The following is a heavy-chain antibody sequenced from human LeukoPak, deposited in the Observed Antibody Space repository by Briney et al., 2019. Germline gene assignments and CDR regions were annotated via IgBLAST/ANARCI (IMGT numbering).Heavy chain of an antibody. J-gene: IGHJ4*02. CDR1: GYTFTGHY. Sequence: ASVKVSCKASGYTFTGHYIHWVQQAPGQGLEWMGWINPNSGRTDYAQNFQDRVTMTRDTSISTAYMELSRLRSDDTAVYYCARPYCSTITCFYYFDYWGQGTLVTVSA. V-gene: IGHV1-2*02. CDR2: INPNSGRT. CDR3: ARPYCSTITCFYYFDY. D-gene: IGHD2-2*01.